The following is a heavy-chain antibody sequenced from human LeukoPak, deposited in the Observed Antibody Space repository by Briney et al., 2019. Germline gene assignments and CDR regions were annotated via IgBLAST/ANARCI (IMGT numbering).Heavy chain of an antibody. CDR2: IFPSGSA. CDR1: GGPINSYY. J-gene: IGHJ6*03. Sequence: SETLSLTCTVSGGPINSYYWSWIRQSPVKGLEWIGYIFPSGSAFYNPSLESRVTISLDTSENQFSLTLSSVTAADSAVYYCARRNHYFYYMDVWGKGTTATVSS. CDR3: ARRNHYFYYMDV. V-gene: IGHV4-4*09.